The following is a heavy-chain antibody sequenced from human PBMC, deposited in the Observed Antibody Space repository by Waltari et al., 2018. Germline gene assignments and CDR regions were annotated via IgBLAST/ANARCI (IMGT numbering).Heavy chain of an antibody. V-gene: IGHV3-21*01. J-gene: IGHJ4*02. D-gene: IGHD2-8*01. CDR3: ASDPSMQHVAAGGY. CDR1: GFSFSSYT. Sequence: EVQVVESGGGVVQPGGSLRLSCLTSGFSFSSYTMNWVRQAPWKGLDWVSSINPNSIKTDYLESVRGRFTISRDNARNSLYLQMDSLRVEDSAVYYCASDPSMQHVAAGGYWGQGTLVTVSS. CDR2: INPNSIKT.